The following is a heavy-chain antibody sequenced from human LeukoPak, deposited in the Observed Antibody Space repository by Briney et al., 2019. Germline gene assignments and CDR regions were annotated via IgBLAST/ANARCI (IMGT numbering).Heavy chain of an antibody. CDR1: GGSFSGYY. D-gene: IGHD6-19*01. Sequence: SETLSLTCAVYGGSFSGYYWSWIRQPPGKGPEWIGEINHSGSTNYNPSLKSRVTISVDTSKNQFSLKLSSVTAADTAVYYCVRGRSSGWYFDYWGQGTLVTVSS. V-gene: IGHV4-34*01. CDR2: INHSGST. CDR3: VRGRSSGWYFDY. J-gene: IGHJ4*02.